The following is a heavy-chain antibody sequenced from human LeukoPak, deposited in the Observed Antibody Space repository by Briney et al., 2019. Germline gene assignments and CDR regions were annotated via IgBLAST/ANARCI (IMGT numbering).Heavy chain of an antibody. V-gene: IGHV3-74*01. Sequence: GGSLRLSCVVSGFTFSTYWMHWVRQGPGKGLVWVSRIDSGGSNTLYADSVRGRFTISRDNAKNTLYLQMNSLRVEDTAMYYCARRYFDYWGQGTLVTVSS. CDR1: GFTFSTYW. D-gene: IGHD1-14*01. CDR2: IDSGGSNT. CDR3: ARRYFDY. J-gene: IGHJ4*02.